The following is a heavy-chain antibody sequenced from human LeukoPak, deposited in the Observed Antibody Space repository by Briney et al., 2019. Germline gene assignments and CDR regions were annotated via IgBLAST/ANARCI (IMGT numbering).Heavy chain of an antibody. J-gene: IGHJ5*02. V-gene: IGHV3-7*01. CDR3: ARDGVVAEGPYGDWFDP. CDR2: IKEDGREK. CDR1: GFSFSRFW. Sequence: PGGSLRLSCVASGFSFSRFWMSWVRQAPGKGLEWVANIKEDGREKYYVDSVKGRFTISRDNAKNSLYLQMSSLRAEDTAVYYCARDGVVAEGPYGDWFDPWGQGTLVTVSS. D-gene: IGHD2-8*01.